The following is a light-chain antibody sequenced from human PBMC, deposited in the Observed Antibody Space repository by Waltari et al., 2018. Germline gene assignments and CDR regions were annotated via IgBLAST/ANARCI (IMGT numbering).Light chain of an antibody. CDR1: QSVLHSSNNKNY. CDR3: QQYYSFPPT. Sequence: TVVTQSPDSLPVSLGERATIHCKSSQSVLHSSNNKNYLAWYQKKPGQPPKLLIFWAPTRESGVPDRFSGSGSGTDFTLTISNLQTADVAVYYCQQYYSFPPTFGQGTKVEIK. CDR2: WAP. J-gene: IGKJ1*01. V-gene: IGKV4-1*01.